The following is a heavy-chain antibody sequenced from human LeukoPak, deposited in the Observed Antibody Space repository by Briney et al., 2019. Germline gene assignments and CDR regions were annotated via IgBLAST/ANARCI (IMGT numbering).Heavy chain of an antibody. CDR1: GGSISSYY. V-gene: IGHV4-4*09. CDR2: IHSTGTT. J-gene: IGHJ4*02. D-gene: IGHD5-24*01. CDR3: ARHARRDAYNPNDY. Sequence: PSETLSPSCTVSGGSISSYYWSWIRQPPGKELEWIGYIHSTGTTKFNPSLESRVTMSVDTSKNQFSLKLSSVIAADTAVYYCARHARRDAYNPNDYWGQGTLVTVSS.